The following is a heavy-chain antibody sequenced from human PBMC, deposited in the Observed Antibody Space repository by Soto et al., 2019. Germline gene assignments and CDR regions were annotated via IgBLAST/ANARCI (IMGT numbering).Heavy chain of an antibody. J-gene: IGHJ6*02. Sequence: ASVKVSCKASGGTFSSYAISWVRQAPGQGLEWMGGIIPIFGTANYAQKFQGRVTITADESTSTAYMELSSLRSEDTAVYYCARWVWFGELLSRGAYDYYYYYGMDVWGQGTTVTVSS. CDR2: IIPIFGTA. D-gene: IGHD3-10*01. CDR1: GGTFSSYA. CDR3: ARWVWFGELLSRGAYDYYYYYGMDV. V-gene: IGHV1-69*13.